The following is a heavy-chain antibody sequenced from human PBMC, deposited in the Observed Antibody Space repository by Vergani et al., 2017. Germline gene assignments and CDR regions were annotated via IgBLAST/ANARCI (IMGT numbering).Heavy chain of an antibody. D-gene: IGHD3-10*01. V-gene: IGHV3-9*01. CDR3: AKDTFFYGSGSYYVY. CDR1: GITFWKFG. CDR2: ISWNSGAV. Sequence: EVDLVESGGGLAQPGGSLRLSCEASGITFWKFGMHWVRQGPGKGLEWVSGISWNSGAVDYADSVRGRFTISRDNAKNSLFLEMNSLRFEDTAVYYCAKDTFFYGSGSYYVYWGQGTLVTVSS. J-gene: IGHJ4*02.